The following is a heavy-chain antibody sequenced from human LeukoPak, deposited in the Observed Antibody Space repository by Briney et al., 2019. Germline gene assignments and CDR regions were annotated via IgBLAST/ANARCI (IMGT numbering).Heavy chain of an antibody. J-gene: IGHJ5*02. CDR3: AIVPHDYGDYPERNWFDP. Sequence: SETLSLTCTVSGGSISSSSYYWGWIRQPPGKGLEWIGSIYYSGSTNYNPSLKSRVTISVDTSKNQFSLKLSSVTAADTAVYYCAIVPHDYGDYPERNWFDPWGQGTLVTVSS. V-gene: IGHV4-39*07. CDR2: IYYSGST. CDR1: GGSISSSSYY. D-gene: IGHD4-17*01.